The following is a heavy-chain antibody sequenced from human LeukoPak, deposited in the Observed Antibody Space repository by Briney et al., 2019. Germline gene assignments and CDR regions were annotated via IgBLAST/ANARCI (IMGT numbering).Heavy chain of an antibody. V-gene: IGHV1-46*01. J-gene: IGHJ4*02. CDR1: GYTFTSYY. CDR2: ITASGGGT. D-gene: IGHD3-10*01. CDR3: ARDVFGLDY. Sequence: ASVKVSCRASGYTFTSYYLHWVRQAPGQGLEWMGVITASGGGTTYAQKFQGRVTMTRDTSSSTVYMELTSLRSEDTAVYYCARDVFGLDYWGQGTLVTVSS.